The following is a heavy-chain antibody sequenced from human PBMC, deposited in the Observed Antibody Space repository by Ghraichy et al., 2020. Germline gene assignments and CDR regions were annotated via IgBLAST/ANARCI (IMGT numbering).Heavy chain of an antibody. Sequence: GGSLRLSCAASGFTFSSYWMHWVRQAPGKGLVWVSRINSDESSTTYADSVKGRFTISRDNAKNTLYLQMNSLRAEDTAVYYCASEGDGYNFAYYYGMDVWGQGTTVTVSS. CDR1: GFTFSSYW. CDR3: ASEGDGYNFAYYYGMDV. V-gene: IGHV3-74*01. J-gene: IGHJ6*02. D-gene: IGHD5-24*01. CDR2: INSDESST.